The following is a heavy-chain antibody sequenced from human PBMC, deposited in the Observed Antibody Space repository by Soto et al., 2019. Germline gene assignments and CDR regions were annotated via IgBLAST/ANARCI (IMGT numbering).Heavy chain of an antibody. CDR3: ARDLNTYYYGSGRPARYYYYYGMDV. CDR2: IYYSGST. J-gene: IGHJ6*02. Sequence: XATLSLTCTVSGGSISSYYWSWIRQPPGKGLEWIGYIYYSGSTNYNPSLKSRVTISVDTSKNQFSLKLSSVTAADTAVYYCARDLNTYYYGSGRPARYYYYYGMDVWGQGTTVTVSS. D-gene: IGHD3-10*01. CDR1: GGSISSYY. V-gene: IGHV4-59*01.